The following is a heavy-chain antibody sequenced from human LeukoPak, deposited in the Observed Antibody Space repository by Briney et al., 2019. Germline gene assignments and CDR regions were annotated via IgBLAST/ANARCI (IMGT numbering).Heavy chain of an antibody. Sequence: ASAKVSCNASGGTFSSYAISWVRQAPGQGLEWMGGILSNFGKANYAQKFQGRVTITTDESTSTAYMELSSLRSEDTAVYYCARVVCGSGSYFYHDGMDVWGQGTTVTVS. CDR1: GGTFSSYA. CDR3: ARVVCGSGSYFYHDGMDV. V-gene: IGHV1-69*05. J-gene: IGHJ6*02. D-gene: IGHD1-26*01. CDR2: ILSNFGKA.